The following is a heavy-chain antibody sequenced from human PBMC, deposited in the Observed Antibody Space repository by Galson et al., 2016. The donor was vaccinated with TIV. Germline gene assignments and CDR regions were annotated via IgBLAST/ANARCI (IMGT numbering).Heavy chain of an antibody. CDR1: GGTFTSFA. J-gene: IGHJ6*03. CDR3: ARGGWSSDPGDYHYYYMDV. CDR2: TVPMFGIA. V-gene: IGHV1-69*13. D-gene: IGHD3-22*01. Sequence: SVKVSCKASGGTFTSFAISWVRQSRGQGLEWMGGTVPMFGIATYAQKFQGKITLTADASTSTAYMELRSLRSDDTAVYYCARGGWSSDPGDYHYYYMDVWGKGTTVIVSS.